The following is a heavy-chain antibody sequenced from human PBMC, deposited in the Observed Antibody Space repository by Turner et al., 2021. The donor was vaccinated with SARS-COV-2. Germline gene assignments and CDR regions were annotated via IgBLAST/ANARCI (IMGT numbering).Heavy chain of an antibody. V-gene: IGHV3-23*01. J-gene: IGHJ4*02. CDR2: ISGSSDST. Sequence: EGQLLESGGGWVQRGWSLTLPCAASGFTFRSYAMSWIRQAPGRVLGWVSAISGSSDSTYYADSVKGRFTISRDNSKNTLYLQMNSLRAEDTAVYDCAKAPDSGFDYWGQGTLVTVSS. CDR1: GFTFRSYA. D-gene: IGHD1-26*01. CDR3: AKAPDSGFDY.